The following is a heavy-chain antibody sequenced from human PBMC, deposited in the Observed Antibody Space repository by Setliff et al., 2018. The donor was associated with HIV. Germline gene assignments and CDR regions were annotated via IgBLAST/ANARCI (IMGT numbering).Heavy chain of an antibody. Sequence: ASVKVSCQPSGYSFTNHYMHWVRQAPGQGLEWMGVINPTGGSTRNTQKFQGRVAMTRDTSTITVYMELSSLRPEDTAVYYCASAGAWQRNALDIWGQGTMVTV. V-gene: IGHV1-46*01. CDR2: INPTGGST. CDR1: GYSFTNHY. J-gene: IGHJ3*02. CDR3: ASAGAWQRNALDI. D-gene: IGHD5-12*01.